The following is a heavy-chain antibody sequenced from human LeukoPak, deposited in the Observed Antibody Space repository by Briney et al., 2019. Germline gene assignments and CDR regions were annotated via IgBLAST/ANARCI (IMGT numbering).Heavy chain of an antibody. D-gene: IGHD4-11*01. J-gene: IGHJ5*02. CDR3: ARDCCAYRSWFDP. V-gene: IGHV4-38-2*02. Sequence: SETLSLTCIVSGDSISSDYFSSNSFRWGGLRQPPGEGLEWIGRISHTGNTYYNPSLKSRVTISLDMSKNQFSLKLTSLTAADTAVYYCARDCCAYRSWFDPWGQGTLVTVSS. CDR2: ISHTGNT. CDR1: GDSISSDYF.